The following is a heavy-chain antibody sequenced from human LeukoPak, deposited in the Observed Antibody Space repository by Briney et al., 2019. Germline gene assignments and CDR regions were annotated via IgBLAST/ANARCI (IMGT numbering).Heavy chain of an antibody. J-gene: IGHJ4*02. D-gene: IGHD6-19*01. CDR1: GFTFSSYS. CDR3: ARDKLGYSSGWYYFDY. V-gene: IGHV3-48*04. Sequence: GGSLRLSCAASGFTFSSYSMNWVRQAPGKWLEWVSYIISSSSTIYYADSVKGRFTISRDNAKNSLYLQMNSLRAEDTAVYYCARDKLGYSSGWYYFDYWGQGTLVTVSS. CDR2: IISSSSTI.